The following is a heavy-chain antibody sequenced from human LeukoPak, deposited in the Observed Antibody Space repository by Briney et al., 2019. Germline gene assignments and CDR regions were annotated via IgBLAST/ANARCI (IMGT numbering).Heavy chain of an antibody. CDR1: GFTFSNYA. Sequence: PGGSLRLSCAVSGFTFSNYAMHWVRQAPGKGLEWVAVISYDGSDKYYADSVKGRSTISRDNSKKTVYLQMNSLRDEDTAVYYCVRESEAFDYWGQGTLVTVYS. CDR2: ISYDGSDK. CDR3: VRESEAFDY. V-gene: IGHV3-30-3*01. J-gene: IGHJ4*02.